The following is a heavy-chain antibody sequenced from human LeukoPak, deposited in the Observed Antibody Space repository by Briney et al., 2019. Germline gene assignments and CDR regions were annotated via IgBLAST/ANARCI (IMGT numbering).Heavy chain of an antibody. CDR2: INYSGST. V-gene: IGHV4-34*01. CDR1: GGSFSGYY. CDR3: ARGLLHGED. Sequence: SETLSLTCAVYGGSFSGYYWSWIRQPPGKGLEWIGEINYSGSTNYNPSLKSRVTISVDTSKNQFSLKLSSVTAADTAVYYCARGLLHGEDWGQGTLVTVSS. J-gene: IGHJ4*02. D-gene: IGHD2-21*01.